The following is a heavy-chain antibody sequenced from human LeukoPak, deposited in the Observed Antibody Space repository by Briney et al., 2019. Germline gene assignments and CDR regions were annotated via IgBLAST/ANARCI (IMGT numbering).Heavy chain of an antibody. D-gene: IGHD6-19*01. CDR1: GFTFKTYT. CDR3: VKEHNTGWPNFDY. Sequence: PVGSLRLSCAASGFTFKTYTMHWVRQSPGKGLEWGSLIRGRGDHTYYTHSVRGRFTVSRDNRKNFLYLQMNTLRTDDTAFYYCVKEHNTGWPNFDYWGQGTLVTVSS. J-gene: IGHJ4*02. CDR2: IRGRGDHT. V-gene: IGHV3-43*01.